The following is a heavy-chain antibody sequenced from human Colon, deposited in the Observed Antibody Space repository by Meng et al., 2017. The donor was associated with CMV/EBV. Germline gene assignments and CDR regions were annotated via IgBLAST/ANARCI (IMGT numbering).Heavy chain of an antibody. CDR3: ARGGAPRRPPGAR. D-gene: IGHD1-26*01. Sequence: QRQQWGAGLVNPSEPLLLTCAFYGGYFSGYYWSWIRQPPGKGLEWIGEINHSGSTNYNPSLKSRVTISVDTSKNQFSLKLSSVTAADTAVYYCARGGAPRRPPGARWGQGTLVTVSS. CDR1: GGYFSGYY. J-gene: IGHJ4*02. CDR2: INHSGST. V-gene: IGHV4-34*01.